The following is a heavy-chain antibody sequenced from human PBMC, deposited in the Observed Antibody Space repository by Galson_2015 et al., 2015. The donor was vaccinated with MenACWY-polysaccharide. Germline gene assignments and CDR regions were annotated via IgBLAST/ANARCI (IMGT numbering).Heavy chain of an antibody. CDR3: AKERDARMSSSLNL. Sequence: SLRLSCAASGLRFSGSGMHWVRQAPGKGLEWVTVIAHDGTVTHYTDSVRGRFTVSRDNSKNMLYLYMNSLRPDDTAVHFRAKERDARMSSSLNLWGQGTLVIVSS. D-gene: IGHD1-20*01. CDR1: GLRFSGSG. CDR2: IAHDGTVT. J-gene: IGHJ4*02. V-gene: IGHV3-30*18.